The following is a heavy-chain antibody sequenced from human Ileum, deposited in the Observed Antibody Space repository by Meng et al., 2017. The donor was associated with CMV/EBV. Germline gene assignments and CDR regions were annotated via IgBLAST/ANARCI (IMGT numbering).Heavy chain of an antibody. CDR2: ITGSGDII. V-gene: IGHV3-11*01. J-gene: IGHJ4*02. Sequence: LRLACAASVFPFGAYYMTWVRQAPGKGLEWVSYITGSGDIIYYADSVKGRFTISRDNAKSSLYLEINSLRAEDTAVYYCARGNYGFDYWGQGTLVTVSS. CDR3: ARGNYGFDY. CDR1: VFPFGAYY. D-gene: IGHD4-17*01.